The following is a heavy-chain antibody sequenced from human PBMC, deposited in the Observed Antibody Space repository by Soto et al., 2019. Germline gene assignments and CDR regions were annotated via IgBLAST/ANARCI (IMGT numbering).Heavy chain of an antibody. CDR1: GFTFSSYA. J-gene: IGHJ4*02. V-gene: IGHV3-23*01. D-gene: IGHD3-22*01. Sequence: GSLRLSCAASGFTFSSYAMSWVRQAPGKGLEWVSAISGSGGSTYYADSVKGRFTISRDNSKNTLYLQMNSLRAEDTAVYYCAKPPGYYDSSGPYYFDYWGQGTLVTVSS. CDR3: AKPPGYYDSSGPYYFDY. CDR2: ISGSGGST.